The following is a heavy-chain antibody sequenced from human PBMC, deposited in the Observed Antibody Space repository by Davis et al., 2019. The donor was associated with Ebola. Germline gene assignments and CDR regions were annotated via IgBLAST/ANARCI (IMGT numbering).Heavy chain of an antibody. CDR2: ISAYNGNT. J-gene: IGHJ6*02. CDR1: GYTFTSYG. V-gene: IGHV1-18*01. CDR3: ATANGIVVSYSYGMDV. D-gene: IGHD1-26*01. Sequence: ASVKVSCKASGYTFTSYGISWVRQAPGQGLEWMGWISAYNGNTNYAQKFQGRVTITRDTSASTAYMELSSLRSEDTAVYYCATANGIVVSYSYGMDVWGQVTTVTVSS.